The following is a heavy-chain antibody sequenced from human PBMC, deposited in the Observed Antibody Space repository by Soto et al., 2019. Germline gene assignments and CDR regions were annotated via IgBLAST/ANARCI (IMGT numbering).Heavy chain of an antibody. Sequence: GXAVKVACNASGGPFISYAIIWVRQAPGQGLEWMGGIIAIFGTANYAQKFQGRVTITADKSTSTAYMELSSLRSEDTAVYYCARDGLGYDSSGEGPLWGQGTPVTVSS. CDR1: GGPFISYA. J-gene: IGHJ4*02. CDR3: ARDGLGYDSSGEGPL. CDR2: IIAIFGTA. V-gene: IGHV1-69*06. D-gene: IGHD3-22*01.